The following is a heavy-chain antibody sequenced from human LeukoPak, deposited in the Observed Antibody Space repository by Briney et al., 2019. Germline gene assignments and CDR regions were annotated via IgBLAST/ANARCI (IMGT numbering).Heavy chain of an antibody. CDR1: GFTFSSYW. V-gene: IGHV3-21*01. CDR2: ISSSSSYI. Sequence: GGSLRLSCAASGFTFSSYWMTWVRQAPGKGLEWVSSISSSSSYIYYADSVKGRFTISRDNAKNSLYLQMNSLRAEDTAVYYCARAEYYYDSSGYYGFDYWGQGTLVTVSS. CDR3: ARAEYYYDSSGYYGFDY. D-gene: IGHD3-22*01. J-gene: IGHJ4*02.